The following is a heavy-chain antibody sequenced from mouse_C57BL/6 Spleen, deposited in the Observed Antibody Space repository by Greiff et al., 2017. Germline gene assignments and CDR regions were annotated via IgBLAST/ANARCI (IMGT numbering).Heavy chain of an antibody. CDR3: ARLLHY. D-gene: IGHD1-1*01. V-gene: IGHV1-50*01. CDR2: IDPSDSYP. J-gene: IGHJ2*01. Sequence: QVQLQQPGAELVKPGASVKLSCKASGYTFTSYWMHWVKQRPGQGLEWIGEIDPSDSYPNYNQKFKGKATLTVDTTSSTAYMQLSSLTSEDPAVYYCARLLHYWGQGTTLTVSS. CDR1: GYTFTSYW.